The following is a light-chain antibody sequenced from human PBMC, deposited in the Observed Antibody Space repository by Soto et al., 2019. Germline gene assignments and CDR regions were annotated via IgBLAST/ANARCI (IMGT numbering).Light chain of an antibody. CDR2: AAS. V-gene: IGKV1-27*01. CDR3: QKYDSAPQT. Sequence: DIQMTQSPSSLSASVGDTVTITCRASQGIIDYLAWLQQRPGKAPNLLIYAASTLQIGVPSRFSGSGAGTDFTLTISSLQPEDAATYYCQKYDSAPQTFGPGTKVEIK. J-gene: IGKJ1*01. CDR1: QGIIDY.